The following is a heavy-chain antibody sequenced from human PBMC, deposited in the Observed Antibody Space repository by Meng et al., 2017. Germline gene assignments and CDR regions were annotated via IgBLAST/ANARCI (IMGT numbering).Heavy chain of an antibody. D-gene: IGHD3-16*01. CDR2: IDYGGST. CDR3: ARTRGDYYFDY. V-gene: IGHV4-61*01. Sequence: QGPLQGSGPGLVRPSETLSLTCTVSGDSVTVGSHYWSWIRQPPGKGLEWIGYIDYGGSTSYNPSLRSRVTISVDTSNNQFSLKLSSVTAADTAVFYCARTRGDYYFDYWGQGTLVTVSS. CDR1: GDSVTVGSHY. J-gene: IGHJ4*02.